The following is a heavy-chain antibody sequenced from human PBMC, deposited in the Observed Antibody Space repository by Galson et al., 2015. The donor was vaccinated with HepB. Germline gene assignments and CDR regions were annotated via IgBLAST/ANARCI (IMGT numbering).Heavy chain of an antibody. CDR1: GFPFSAYH. CDR2: ITSSGSAT. J-gene: IGHJ6*02. D-gene: IGHD3-16*01. CDR3: ARVFRVMAGSSYFYYNVMAI. V-gene: IGHV3-48*01. Sequence: SLRLSCAASGFPFSAYHMHWVRQAPGKGPEWIAYITSSGSATYYADSVRGRFTISRDNGENSLYLQMDSLRVEDTAVYFCARVFRVMAGSSYFYYNVMAIWGQGTTVIVS.